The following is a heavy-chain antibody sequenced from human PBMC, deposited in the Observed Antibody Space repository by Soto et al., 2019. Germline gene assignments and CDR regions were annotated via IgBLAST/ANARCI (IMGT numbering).Heavy chain of an antibody. Sequence: GGSLRPSSAASGFTFRSYGMMWVRQPPGKGLEWVSAISQSAGGNTYYADSVKGRFTISRDDSKNTLYLQMDSLRPEDTAQYYCAGWNYDYWGHGTQVTVSS. CDR3: AGWNYDY. J-gene: IGHJ4*01. CDR1: GFTFRSYG. D-gene: IGHD1-7*01. CDR2: ISQSAGGNT. V-gene: IGHV3-23*01.